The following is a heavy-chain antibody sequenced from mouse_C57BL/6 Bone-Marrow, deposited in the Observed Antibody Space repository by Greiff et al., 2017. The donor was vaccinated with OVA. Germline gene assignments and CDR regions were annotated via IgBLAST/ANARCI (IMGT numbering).Heavy chain of an antibody. CDR2: IYPRSGNT. J-gene: IGHJ2*01. CDR3: ARGYGTIDY. V-gene: IGHV1-81*01. D-gene: IGHD1-1*01. CDR1: GYTFTSYG. Sequence: VQGVESGAELARPGASVKLSCKASGYTFTSYGISWVKQRPGQGLEWIGEIYPRSGNTYYNEKFKGKATLTADKSSSTAYMELRSLTSEDSAVDYCARGYGTIDYWGQGTTLTVSA.